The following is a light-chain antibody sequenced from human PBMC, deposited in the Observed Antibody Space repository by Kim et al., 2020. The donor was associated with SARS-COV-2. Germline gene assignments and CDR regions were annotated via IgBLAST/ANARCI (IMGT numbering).Light chain of an antibody. V-gene: IGKV1-17*03. CDR2: AAS. J-gene: IGKJ4*01. CDR1: QGISSY. Sequence: PSVGDRVPITCRASQGISSYLAWFQQKPGQVPKRLIYAASSLQSGVPSRFSGSGSGTEFTLTISSLQPEDFATYYCLQHDSYPLTFGGGTKVDIK. CDR3: LQHDSYPLT.